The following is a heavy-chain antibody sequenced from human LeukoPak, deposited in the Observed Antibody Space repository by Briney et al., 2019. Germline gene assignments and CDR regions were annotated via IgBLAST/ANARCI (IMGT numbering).Heavy chain of an antibody. V-gene: IGHV3-30-3*01. CDR1: GFTFSSYA. J-gene: IGHJ4*02. CDR2: ISYDGSNK. Sequence: GRSLRLSCAASGFTFSSYAMHWVRQAPGKGLEWVAVISYDGSNKYYADSVKGRFTISRDNSKNTLYLQMNSLRAEDTAVYYCALAHFDYWGQGTLVTVSS. CDR3: ALAHFDY.